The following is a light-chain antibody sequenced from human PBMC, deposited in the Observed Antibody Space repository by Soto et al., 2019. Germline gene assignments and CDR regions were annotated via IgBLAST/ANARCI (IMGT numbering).Light chain of an antibody. CDR2: SVS. Sequence: DIQMTQSPASLSASVGDRVTINCRASQSISSYLNWYQQKQGKAPKLLIHSVSSLPSGVPSRFSGSGSGTDFSRTISRLQPEDVATYYCQQSYSTPLTFGGGSKVEIK. CDR1: QSISSY. V-gene: IGKV1-39*01. CDR3: QQSYSTPLT. J-gene: IGKJ4*01.